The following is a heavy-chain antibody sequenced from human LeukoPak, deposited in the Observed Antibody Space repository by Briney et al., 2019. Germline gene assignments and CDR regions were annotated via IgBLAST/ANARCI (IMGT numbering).Heavy chain of an antibody. CDR3: AISKNTATPGDY. Sequence: GESLKISCKGSGYSFTTYWITWVRQMPGKGLEWMGRIDSSDSYTNYSPSFQGHVTLSADKSISTAYLQWGSLRASDTAMYYCAISKNTATPGDYWGQGTLVTVS. D-gene: IGHD5-18*01. CDR1: GYSFTTYW. V-gene: IGHV5-10-1*01. J-gene: IGHJ4*02. CDR2: IDSSDSYT.